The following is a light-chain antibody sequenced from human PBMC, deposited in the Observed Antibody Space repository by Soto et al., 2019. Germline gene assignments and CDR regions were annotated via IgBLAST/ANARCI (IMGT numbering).Light chain of an antibody. CDR3: SSYASGGTYG. Sequence: QSALTQPASVSGSPGQSIAISCTGTSSDVGGYNSVSWYQQHPGKAPKLIIYDVTNRPSGVSNRFSGSKSGNTASLTISGLQAEDEADYYCSSYASGGTYGFGTGTKVTVL. V-gene: IGLV2-14*01. CDR2: DVT. J-gene: IGLJ1*01. CDR1: SSDVGGYNS.